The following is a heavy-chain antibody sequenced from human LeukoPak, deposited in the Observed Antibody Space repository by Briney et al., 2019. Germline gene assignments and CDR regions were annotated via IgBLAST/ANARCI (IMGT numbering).Heavy chain of an antibody. V-gene: IGHV3-21*01. CDR2: ISSSSSYI. CDR1: GFTFSGHW. Sequence: GSLRLSCAASGFTFSGHWITWVRQAPGKGLEWVSSISSSSSYIYYADSVKGRFTISRDNAKNSLYLQMNSLRAEDTAVYYCARDAIYYDFWSGYYTGGYYYYYMDVWGKGTTVTVSS. J-gene: IGHJ6*03. CDR3: ARDAIYYDFWSGYYTGGYYYYYMDV. D-gene: IGHD3-3*01.